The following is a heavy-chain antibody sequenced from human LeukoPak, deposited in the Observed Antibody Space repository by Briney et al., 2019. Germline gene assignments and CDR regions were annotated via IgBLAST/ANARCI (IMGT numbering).Heavy chain of an antibody. CDR1: GYTFSGYH. CDR3: ARDQGSLTRSLYTGY. J-gene: IGHJ4*02. CDR2: INAYSGDT. Sequence: ASVKVSCKASGYTFSGYHIHWVREAPGQGLEWLGGINAYSGDTNFAQKFQGRVTMTRDTSITTAYMDLSSLTPDDTAVYFCARDQGSLTRSLYTGYWGQGTQVTVSS. D-gene: IGHD1-26*01. V-gene: IGHV1-2*02.